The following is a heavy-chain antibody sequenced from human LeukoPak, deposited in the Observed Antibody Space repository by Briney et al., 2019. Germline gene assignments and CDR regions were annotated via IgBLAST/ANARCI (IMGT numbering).Heavy chain of an antibody. CDR3: ARGAEYDFWSGQAYYYGMDV. V-gene: IGHV4-34*01. J-gene: IGHJ6*02. D-gene: IGHD3-3*01. CDR2: INHSGST. Sequence: SETLSLTCGVYGWTFSGYYWSWIRQPPGKGLEWIGEINHSGSTNYNPSLKSRVTISVDTSKNQFSLKLSSVTAADTAVYYCARGAEYDFWSGQAYYYGMDVWGQGTTVTVSS. CDR1: GWTFSGYY.